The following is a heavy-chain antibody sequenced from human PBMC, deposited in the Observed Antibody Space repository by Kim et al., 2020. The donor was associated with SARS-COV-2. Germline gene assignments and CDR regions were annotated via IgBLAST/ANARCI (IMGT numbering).Heavy chain of an antibody. CDR3: AKGATLGTRAPDS. J-gene: IGHJ4*02. CDR2: ISVSGGSGT. CDR1: GFTFSTYA. V-gene: IGHV3-23*01. D-gene: IGHD1-26*01. Sequence: GGSLRLSCAASGFTFSTYAMAWVRQAPGKGLEWVSAISVSGGSGTYYVDSVKGRFTITRDDSRNTLYLQMNSLRAEDTAIYYCAKGATLGTRAPDSWGQGTLVTVAS.